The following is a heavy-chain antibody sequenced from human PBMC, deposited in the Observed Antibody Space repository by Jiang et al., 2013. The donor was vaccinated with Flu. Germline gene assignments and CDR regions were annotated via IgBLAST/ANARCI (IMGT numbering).Heavy chain of an antibody. Sequence: LLKPSETLSLTCAVYGGSFSGYYWIWIRQPPGKGLEWIGEINHSGSTNYNPSLKSRVTISVDTSKNQFSLKLSSVTAADTAVYYCARGYCSSTSCLYYYYYYGMDVWGKGTTVTVSS. CDR1: GGSFSGYY. V-gene: IGHV4-34*01. CDR3: ARGYCSSTSCLYYYYYYGMDV. J-gene: IGHJ6*04. CDR2: INHSGST. D-gene: IGHD2-2*01.